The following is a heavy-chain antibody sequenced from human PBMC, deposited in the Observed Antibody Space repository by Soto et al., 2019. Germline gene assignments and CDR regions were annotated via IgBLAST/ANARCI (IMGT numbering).Heavy chain of an antibody. CDR1: CYTFSSYG. CDR3: ARSPGIIGWADV. V-gene: IGHV1-18*01. CDR2: ISAYNGNT. J-gene: IGHJ6*02. Sequence: GGSVKVSCKASCYTFSSYGICLGRQAPGQGLEWMGWISAYNGNTNYAQKLQGRVTMTTDTSTSTAYMELRSLRSDDTAVYYCARSPGIIGWADVWGQGTTVTVSS. D-gene: IGHD6-13*01.